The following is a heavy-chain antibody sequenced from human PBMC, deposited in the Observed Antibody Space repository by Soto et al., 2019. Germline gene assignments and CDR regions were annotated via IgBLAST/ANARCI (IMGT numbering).Heavy chain of an antibody. J-gene: IGHJ4*02. CDR2: INQDGSEK. CDR3: SPSLDY. CDR1: GFTFSSYW. V-gene: IGHV3-7*01. Sequence: GGSLRLSCAASGFTFSSYWMDWVRQAPGKGLEWVANINQDGSEKHYVASVKGRFTISRDNAKNSLYLQMSSLTAEDSALYYCSPSLDYWGQGTLVTVSS.